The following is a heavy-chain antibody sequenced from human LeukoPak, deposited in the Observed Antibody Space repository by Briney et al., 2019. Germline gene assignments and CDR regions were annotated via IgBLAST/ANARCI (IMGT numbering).Heavy chain of an antibody. CDR2: IWYDGSNK. CDR3: AKQPFRTCYYGSGGYSPPDY. J-gene: IGHJ4*02. CDR1: GFTFSSYG. V-gene: IGHV3-33*06. D-gene: IGHD3-10*01. Sequence: PGRSLRLSCAASGFTFSSYGMHWVRQAPGKGLEWVAVIWYDGSNKYYADAVKGRFTISRDNSKNTLYLQMNSLRAEDTAVYYCAKQPFRTCYYGSGGYSPPDYWGQGTLVTVSS.